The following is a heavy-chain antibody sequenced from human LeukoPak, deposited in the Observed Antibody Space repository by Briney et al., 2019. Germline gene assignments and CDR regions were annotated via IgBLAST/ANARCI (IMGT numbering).Heavy chain of an antibody. CDR1: GYTFTSYY. D-gene: IGHD3-3*02. Sequence: ASVKVSCKASGYTFTSYYMHWVRQAPGQGLEWMGIINPSGGSTTYAQKFQGRVTMTRDTSTSTVYMELSSLKSEDTAVYYCARRLVHSITLYYYYTMDVWGQGTTVTVSS. CDR2: INPSGGST. J-gene: IGHJ6*02. CDR3: ARRLVHSITLYYYYTMDV. V-gene: IGHV1-46*01.